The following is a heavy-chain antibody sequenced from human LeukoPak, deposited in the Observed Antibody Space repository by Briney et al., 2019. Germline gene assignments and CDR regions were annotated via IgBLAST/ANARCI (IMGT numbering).Heavy chain of an antibody. CDR2: INPNSGGT. D-gene: IGHD3-22*01. J-gene: IGHJ4*02. CDR1: GYTFTGYY. CDR3: ARDRGAWYYYDSSGYPGGY. V-gene: IGHV1-2*02. Sequence: ASVKVSCKASGYTFTGYYMHWVRQAPGQGLEWMGWINPNSGGTNYAQKFQGRVTMTRDTSISTAYMELRRLRSDDTAVYYCARDRGAWYYYDSSGYPGGYWGQGTLVTVSS.